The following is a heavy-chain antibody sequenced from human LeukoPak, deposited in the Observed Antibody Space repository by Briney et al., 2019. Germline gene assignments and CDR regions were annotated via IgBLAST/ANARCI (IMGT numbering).Heavy chain of an antibody. CDR3: AKDLVNSSRWDRYYTMDV. D-gene: IGHD6-13*01. Sequence: GGSLRLSCKASGLTFSNAWVNWVRQAPGKGPEWVGRLKSKASGGTVDYAAPVKGRFTFSRDDSENTLYLQMNSLRAEDTAVYYCAKDLVNSSRWDRYYTMDVWGQGTTVTVSS. V-gene: IGHV3-15*01. CDR1: GLTFSNAW. CDR2: LKSKASGGTV. J-gene: IGHJ6*02.